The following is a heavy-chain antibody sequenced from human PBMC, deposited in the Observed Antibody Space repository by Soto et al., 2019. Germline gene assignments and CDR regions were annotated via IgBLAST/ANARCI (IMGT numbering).Heavy chain of an antibody. CDR1: GGSISSYY. Sequence: QVQLQESGPGLVKPSETLSLTCTVSGGSISSYYWSWIRQPPGKGLEWIGYIYYSGSTNYNPSLMSRVTISVDTSKNQFSLKLSSVTAADTAVYYCARKTTVTTGSYYYYMDVWGKGTTVTVSS. CDR2: IYYSGST. D-gene: IGHD4-17*01. V-gene: IGHV4-59*08. J-gene: IGHJ6*03. CDR3: ARKTTVTTGSYYYYMDV.